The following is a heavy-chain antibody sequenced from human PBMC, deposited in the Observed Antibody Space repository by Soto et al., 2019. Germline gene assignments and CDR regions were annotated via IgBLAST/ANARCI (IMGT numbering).Heavy chain of an antibody. CDR1: GGSVSSGSYY. CDR3: ARYTPGIAAAAPSKVAVAGTSGHNYYYYYGMDV. J-gene: IGHJ6*02. V-gene: IGHV4-61*01. D-gene: IGHD6-13*01. Sequence: SETLSLTCTVSGGSVSSGSYYWSWIRQPPGKGLEWIGYIYYSGSTNYNPSLKSRVTISVDTSKNQFSLKLSSVTAADTAVYYCARYTPGIAAAAPSKVAVAGTSGHNYYYYYGMDVWGQGTTVTVSS. CDR2: IYYSGST.